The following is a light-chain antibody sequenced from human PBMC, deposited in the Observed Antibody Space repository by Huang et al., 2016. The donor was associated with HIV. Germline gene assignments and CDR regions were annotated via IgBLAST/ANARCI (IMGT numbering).Light chain of an antibody. CDR2: LGA. J-gene: IGKJ1*01. V-gene: IGKV2-28*01. CDR1: QSLLHSNGYNF. Sequence: DIVMTQSPLSLPVTPGEPASIACRSNQSLLHSNGYNFLDWYLQKPGQYPPLLIYLGANRASGVPDRFSGSGSGTDFTLKISRVEAEDVGVYYCMQSLQIPWTFGQGTTVEI. CDR3: MQSLQIPWT.